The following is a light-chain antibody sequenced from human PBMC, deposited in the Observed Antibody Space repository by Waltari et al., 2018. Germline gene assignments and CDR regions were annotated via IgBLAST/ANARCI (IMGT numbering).Light chain of an antibody. Sequence: QSVLTQPPSVSGAPGQRVTISCTGSSSNIGAGYDVHWYQQLPGTAPKLLISATGTRPAVVPERFSGSKSGTSASLASTGLQAEDEADYYCQSYDSSLSAHVVFGGGTKLTVL. J-gene: IGLJ2*01. CDR3: QSYDSSLSAHVV. CDR2: ATG. CDR1: SSNIGAGYD. V-gene: IGLV1-40*01.